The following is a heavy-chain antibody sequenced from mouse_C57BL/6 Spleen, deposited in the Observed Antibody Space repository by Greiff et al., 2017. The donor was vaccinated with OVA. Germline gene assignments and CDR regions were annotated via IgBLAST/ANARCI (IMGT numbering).Heavy chain of an antibody. J-gene: IGHJ2*01. CDR2: INPNNGGT. CDR1: GYTFTDYY. CDR3: ARVDDY. V-gene: IGHV1-26*01. Sequence: VQLQQSGPELVKPGASVKISCKASGYTFTDYYMNWVKQSHGKSLEWIGDINPNNGGTSYNQKFKGKATLTVDKSSSTAYMELRSLTSEDSAVYYCARVDDYWGQGTTLTVSS.